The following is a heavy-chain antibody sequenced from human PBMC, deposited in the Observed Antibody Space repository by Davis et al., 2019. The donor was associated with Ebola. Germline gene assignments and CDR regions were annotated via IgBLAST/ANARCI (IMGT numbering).Heavy chain of an antibody. CDR1: GFTFSSYS. CDR2: ISSSSSTI. Sequence: GGSLRLSCAASGFTFSSYSMNWVRQAPGKGLEWVSYISSSSSTIYYADSVKGRFTISRDNAKNSLYLQMNSLRDEDTAVYYCARDLDCSDIVVVVPCSHMDVWGKGTTVTVSS. J-gene: IGHJ6*03. CDR3: ARDLDCSDIVVVVPCSHMDV. V-gene: IGHV3-48*02. D-gene: IGHD2-15*01.